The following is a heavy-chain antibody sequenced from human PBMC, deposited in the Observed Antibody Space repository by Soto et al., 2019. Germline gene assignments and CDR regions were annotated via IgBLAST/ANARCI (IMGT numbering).Heavy chain of an antibody. D-gene: IGHD3-9*01. CDR1: GFTFSSYG. CDR2: ISYDGSNK. Sequence: PGGSLRLSCAASGFTFSSYGMHWVRQAPGKGLEWVAVISYDGSNKYYADSVKGRFTISRDNSKNTLYLQMNSLRAEDTAVYYCAKERPSGTIFFPDQPYWGQGTLVTVSS. J-gene: IGHJ4*02. CDR3: AKERPSGTIFFPDQPY. V-gene: IGHV3-30*18.